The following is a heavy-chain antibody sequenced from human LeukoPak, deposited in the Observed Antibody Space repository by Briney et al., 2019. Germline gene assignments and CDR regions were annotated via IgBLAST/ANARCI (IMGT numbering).Heavy chain of an antibody. Sequence: SETLSLTCTVYGGSISGYYWSWIRQPPGKGLEWIGEINHSGSTNYNPSLKSRVTISVDTSKNQFSLKLSSVTAADTAVYYCARGWYNWNHFDYWGQGTLVTVSS. J-gene: IGHJ4*02. V-gene: IGHV4-34*01. CDR1: GGSISGYY. CDR2: INHSGST. D-gene: IGHD1-20*01. CDR3: ARGWYNWNHFDY.